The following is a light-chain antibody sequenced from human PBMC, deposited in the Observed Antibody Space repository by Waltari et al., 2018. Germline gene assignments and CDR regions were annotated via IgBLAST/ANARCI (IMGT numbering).Light chain of an antibody. J-gene: IGKJ1*01. CDR3: QHCFNNPPT. CDR2: AAS. Sequence: IQLTQSPSVLPASVGDRVTISCRASQNIYNSLAWYQQKPGKAPKLLIYAASSLESGVPSRFSGSGSGTDFTLTISSLQREDCAAYHCQHCFNNPPTFGPGTKVEIK. V-gene: IGKV1D-13*01. CDR1: QNIYNS.